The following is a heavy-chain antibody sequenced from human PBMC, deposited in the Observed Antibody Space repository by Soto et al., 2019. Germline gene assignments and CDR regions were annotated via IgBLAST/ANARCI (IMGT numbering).Heavy chain of an antibody. CDR2: ISAYHGNT. Sequence: GASVKVSCKASGYTFTSYGISWVRQAPGQGLEWMGWISAYHGNTDQAQNLQGRLTMTTDTPTSTAYMELRSLRSDDTAVYYCARDKVVRGENYFDYWGQGTLVTVSS. CDR3: ARDKVVRGENYFDY. V-gene: IGHV1-18*01. D-gene: IGHD3-10*01. J-gene: IGHJ4*02. CDR1: GYTFTSYG.